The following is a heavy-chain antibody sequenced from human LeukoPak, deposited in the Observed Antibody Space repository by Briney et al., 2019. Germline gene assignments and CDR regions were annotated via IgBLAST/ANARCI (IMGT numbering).Heavy chain of an antibody. Sequence: GGSLRLSCAASGFTFSSYWMHWVRQAPGKGLVWVSRINSDGSSTSYADSVKGRFTTSRDNAKNTLYLQMNSLRAEDTAVYYCAREWVAAAGTYYYYYGMDVWGQGTTVTVSS. D-gene: IGHD6-13*01. J-gene: IGHJ6*02. CDR1: GFTFSSYW. CDR2: INSDGSST. CDR3: AREWVAAAGTYYYYYGMDV. V-gene: IGHV3-74*01.